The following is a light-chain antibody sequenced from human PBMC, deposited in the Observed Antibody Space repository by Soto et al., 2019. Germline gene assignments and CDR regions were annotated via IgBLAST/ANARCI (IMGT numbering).Light chain of an antibody. CDR3: QSYDSSLKYV. V-gene: IGLV1-40*01. Sequence: QSVLTQPPSVSGAPGQRVTISCTGSTSNIGATYDVRWYQQLPGTAPKLLIYGNNNRPSGVPDRFSASKSGTSASLAIADLQAEDEADYYCQSYDSSLKYVFGTGTKLTVL. CDR1: TSNIGATYD. CDR2: GNN. J-gene: IGLJ1*01.